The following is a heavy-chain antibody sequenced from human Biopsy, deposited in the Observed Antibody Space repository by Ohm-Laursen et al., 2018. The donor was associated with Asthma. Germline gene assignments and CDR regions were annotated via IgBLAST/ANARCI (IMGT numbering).Heavy chain of an antibody. CDR3: AREVLWFGESTNPGGMDV. Sequence: SSVKGSCKASGYTFTGYYMHWVRQAPGQGLEWVGWINPNSGGTNYAQKFQGWVTMTRDTSISTVYMELSRLRSDDTAVYYCAREVLWFGESTNPGGMDVWGQGTTVTVSS. CDR1: GYTFTGYY. D-gene: IGHD3-10*01. CDR2: INPNSGGT. J-gene: IGHJ6*02. V-gene: IGHV1-2*04.